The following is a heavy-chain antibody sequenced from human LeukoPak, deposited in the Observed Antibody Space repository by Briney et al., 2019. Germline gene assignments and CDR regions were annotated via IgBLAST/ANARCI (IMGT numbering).Heavy chain of an antibody. D-gene: IGHD5-18*01. CDR3: ARVVDTATVIDY. CDR1: GYTFTGYY. V-gene: IGHV1-2*02. Sequence: ASVKVSCKASGYTFTGYYMHWVRQAPGQGLEWMGWINPNSGGTNYAQKFQGRVTMTRDTSISTAYMELSRLRSDDTAVYYCARVVDTATVIDYWGQGTLVTVSS. CDR2: INPNSGGT. J-gene: IGHJ4*02.